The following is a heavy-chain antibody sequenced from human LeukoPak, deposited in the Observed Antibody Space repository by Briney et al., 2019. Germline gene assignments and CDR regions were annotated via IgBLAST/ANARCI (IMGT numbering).Heavy chain of an antibody. CDR3: ARGVLYSSLYYYGMDV. Sequence: WASVKVSCKASGGTFSSYAISWVRQAPGQGLEWMGGIIPIFGTANYAQKFQGRVTITADESTSTAYMELSSLRSEDTAVYYCARGVLYSSLYYYGMDVWGQGTTVTVSS. V-gene: IGHV1-69*01. CDR2: IIPIFGTA. D-gene: IGHD6-19*01. CDR1: GGTFSSYA. J-gene: IGHJ6*02.